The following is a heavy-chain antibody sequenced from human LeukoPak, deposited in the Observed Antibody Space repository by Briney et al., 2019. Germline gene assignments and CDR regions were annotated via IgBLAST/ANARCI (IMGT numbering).Heavy chain of an antibody. V-gene: IGHV2-5*02. Sequence: SGPTLVNPTQTLTLTCTFSGFSLSTSGVGVGWIRQPPGKALEWLALIYWDDDKRYSPSLKSRLTITKDTSKNQVVLTMTNMDPADTATYYCAHRGDYGDYDWFDPWGQGTLVTVSS. CDR2: IYWDDDK. CDR3: AHRGDYGDYDWFDP. J-gene: IGHJ5*02. CDR1: GFSLSTSGVG. D-gene: IGHD4-17*01.